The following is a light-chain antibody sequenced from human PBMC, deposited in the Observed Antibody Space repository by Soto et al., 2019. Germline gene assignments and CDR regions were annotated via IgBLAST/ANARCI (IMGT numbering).Light chain of an antibody. Sequence: EIVLTQSPGTLSLSPGERATLSCRASQSISSSYLAWYQQKPGQAPRLLVSGASSRATGIPDRFSGSGSGTDVTLTISRLEPEDLAVYFCQQYGSSPWTFGQGTKVEIK. V-gene: IGKV3-20*01. CDR2: GAS. CDR3: QQYGSSPWT. CDR1: QSISSSY. J-gene: IGKJ1*01.